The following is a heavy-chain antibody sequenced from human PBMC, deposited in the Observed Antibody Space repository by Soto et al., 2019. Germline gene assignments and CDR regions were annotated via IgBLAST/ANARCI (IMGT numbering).Heavy chain of an antibody. CDR2: ISSDGTTT. J-gene: IGHJ4*02. V-gene: IGHV3-74*01. CDR1: GFTFSNYY. D-gene: IGHD3-22*01. Sequence: GWSLRLSCAASGFTFSNYYMHWVRQAPGKGPVWVSLISSDGTTTTYADSVKGRFTISRDNAKNTLYLRVNSLRADDTAVYYCARVPNRDSSGCYSYFDLWGQGALVTVSS. CDR3: ARVPNRDSSGCYSYFDL.